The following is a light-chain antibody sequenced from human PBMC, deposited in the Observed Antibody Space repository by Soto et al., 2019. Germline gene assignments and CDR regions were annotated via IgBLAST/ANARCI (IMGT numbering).Light chain of an antibody. J-gene: IGKJ2*01. CDR3: QQYDNWPPYT. V-gene: IGKV3-15*01. CDR2: DTS. Sequence: EIVMSQSPGILSLSPGERATLSCRASQSVNRNLAWYQQKPGQAPRLLIYDTSTRATGIPARFSGSGSGTEFNLTISSLQSEDFVVYYCQQYDNWPPYTFGQGTKLEI. CDR1: QSVNRN.